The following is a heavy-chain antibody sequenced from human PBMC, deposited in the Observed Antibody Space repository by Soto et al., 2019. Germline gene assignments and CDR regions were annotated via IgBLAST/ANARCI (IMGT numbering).Heavy chain of an antibody. J-gene: IGHJ3*02. CDR1: GFTFISYA. D-gene: IGHD4-17*01. CDR3: AKDHPDYGGNSEGLGAIDI. CDR2: ISGSGGST. V-gene: IGHV3-23*01. Sequence: GGSLRLSCAASGFTFISYAMSWVRQAPGKGLEWVSAISGSGGSTYYADSVKGRFTISRDNSKNTLYLQMNSLRAEDTAVYYCAKDHPDYGGNSEGLGAIDIWGQGTMVTVSS.